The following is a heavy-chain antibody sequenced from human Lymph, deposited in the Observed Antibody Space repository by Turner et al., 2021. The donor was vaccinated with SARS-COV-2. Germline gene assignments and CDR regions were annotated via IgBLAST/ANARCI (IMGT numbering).Heavy chain of an antibody. V-gene: IGHV1-8*01. J-gene: IGHJ6*02. CDR1: GYTFTSSD. CDR2: MNPDSGDT. CDR3: ARVHGHCTNTRCYWDYYFGMDV. Sequence: QVQLVQSGAEVKKPGASVKVSCKASGYTFTSSDINWVRQATGQGPEVKGMMNPDSGDTGYAKKFSGRVNKTRDTSISTSYMELSNLGSEDTALYYCARVHGHCTNTRCYWDYYFGMDVWGQGATVTVSS. D-gene: IGHD2-2*01.